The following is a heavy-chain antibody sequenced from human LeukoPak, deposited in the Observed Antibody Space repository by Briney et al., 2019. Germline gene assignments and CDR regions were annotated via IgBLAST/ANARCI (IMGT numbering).Heavy chain of an antibody. D-gene: IGHD4/OR15-4a*01. Sequence: PGESLKLSCKGSGYSFTTYWIGWVRQMPGKGLEWMGIIYPGDSDTRYSPSFQGQVTISADKSISTAYLQWSSLKASDTAMYYCARPHRENYRGYFQHWGQGTLVTVSS. CDR3: ARPHRENYRGYFQH. V-gene: IGHV5-51*01. CDR2: IYPGDSDT. J-gene: IGHJ1*01. CDR1: GYSFTTYW.